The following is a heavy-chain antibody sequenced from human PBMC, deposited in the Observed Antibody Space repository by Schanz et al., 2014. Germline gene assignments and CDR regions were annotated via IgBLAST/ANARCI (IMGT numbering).Heavy chain of an antibody. J-gene: IGHJ6*02. CDR1: GFTFSSYA. CDR3: AKGMGYCSGGRCFHYSYYGMDV. D-gene: IGHD2-15*01. V-gene: IGHV3-30-3*01. CDR2: ISYDGRNK. Sequence: QVQLVESGGGVVQPGRSLRLSCAASGFTFSSYAMHWVRQAPGKGLEWVAVISYDGRNKYYADSVKGRFTISRDNSENTLYLQMNSLSADDTAVFYCAKGMGYCSGGRCFHYSYYGMDVWGQGTTVTVSS.